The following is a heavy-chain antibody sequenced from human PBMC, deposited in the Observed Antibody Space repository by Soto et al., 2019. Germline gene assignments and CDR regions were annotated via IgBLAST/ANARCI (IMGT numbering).Heavy chain of an antibody. CDR2: IYHSGRT. J-gene: IGHJ6*02. Sequence: QVQLQESGPGLVKPSGTLSLTCAVSGGSISSSNWWSWVRQPPGKGLEWIGEIYHSGRTNYNPSLKSRVTISVDKSKNPFSLKLSSVTAADTAVYYCARDEREHLTPDYYYGMDVWGQGTTVTVSS. D-gene: IGHD1-26*01. V-gene: IGHV4-4*02. CDR3: ARDEREHLTPDYYYGMDV. CDR1: GGSISSSNW.